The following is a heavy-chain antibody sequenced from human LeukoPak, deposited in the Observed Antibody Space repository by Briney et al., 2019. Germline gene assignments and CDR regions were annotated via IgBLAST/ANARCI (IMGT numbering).Heavy chain of an antibody. Sequence: SVKVSCKASGGTFSSYAISWVRQAPGHGLEWMGGIIPIFGTANYAQKFQGRVTITADESTSTAYMELSSLRSEDTAVYYCAREVVVTAAVDYWGQGTLVTVFS. CDR3: AREVVVTAAVDY. V-gene: IGHV1-69*13. D-gene: IGHD2-21*02. J-gene: IGHJ4*02. CDR2: IIPIFGTA. CDR1: GGTFSSYA.